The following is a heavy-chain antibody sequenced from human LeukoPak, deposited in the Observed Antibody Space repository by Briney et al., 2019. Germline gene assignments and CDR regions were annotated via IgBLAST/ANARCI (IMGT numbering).Heavy chain of an antibody. CDR1: GFVFSSYS. CDR2: ISSSGSTI. V-gene: IGHV3-48*01. CDR3: AVLTYQLLDYYFDY. J-gene: IGHJ4*02. Sequence: GGSLRLSCAASGFVFSSYSMNWVRQAPGKGLEWVSYISSSGSTIYYADSVKGRFTISRDNAKNSLYLQMNSLRAEDTAVYYCAVLTYQLLDYYFDYWGQGTLVTVSS. D-gene: IGHD2-2*01.